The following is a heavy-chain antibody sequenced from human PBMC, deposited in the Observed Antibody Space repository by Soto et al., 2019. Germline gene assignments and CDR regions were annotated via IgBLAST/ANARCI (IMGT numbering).Heavy chain of an antibody. V-gene: IGHV4-31*06. D-gene: IGHD3-22*01. Sequence: PWQTRSLTWPVSGVSISRGTSYCTWIRQHPGKGLDWVGYIYYTGSTDSNPSLKSRVSISVDASKNQCSLELNSVTAADTAVYYFVGGSSAYYYNLDYWGQGTMVTVSS. J-gene: IGHJ4*02. CDR1: GVSISRGTSY. CDR3: VGGSSAYYYNLDY. CDR2: IYYTGST.